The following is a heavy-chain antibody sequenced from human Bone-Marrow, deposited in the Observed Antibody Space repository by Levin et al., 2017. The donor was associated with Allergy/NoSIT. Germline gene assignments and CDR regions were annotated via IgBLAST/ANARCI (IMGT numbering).Heavy chain of an antibody. J-gene: IGHJ2*01. CDR1: GLSLSTTGMC. CDR3: AWTSGSSTRYGWHFDH. CDR2: IDWDGDT. Sequence: SVSGPTLVKPTQTLTLTCTFSGLSLSTTGMCLSWIRQPPGRALEWLARIDWDGDTYYSTSLKTRLTISKDTSQNRVVLTMTNIAPEDTGTYFCAWTSGSSTRYGWHFDHWGRGTPVTVSS. V-gene: IGHV2-70*11. D-gene: IGHD6-13*01.